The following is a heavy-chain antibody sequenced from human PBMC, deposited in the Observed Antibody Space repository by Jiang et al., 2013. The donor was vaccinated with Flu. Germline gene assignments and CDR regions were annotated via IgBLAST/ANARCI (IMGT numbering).Heavy chain of an antibody. CDR1: GFTFSSYA. J-gene: IGHJ4*02. Sequence: VQLLESGGGVVQPGRSLRLSCAASGFTFSSYAMHWVRQAPGKGLEWVAVISYDGSNKYYADSVKGRFTISRDNSKNTLYLQMNSLRAEDTAVYYCVRETGTKGATFFDYWGPGNPGHRLL. CDR2: ISYDGSNK. D-gene: IGHD1-26*01. V-gene: IGHV3-30-3*01. CDR3: VRETGTKGATFFDY.